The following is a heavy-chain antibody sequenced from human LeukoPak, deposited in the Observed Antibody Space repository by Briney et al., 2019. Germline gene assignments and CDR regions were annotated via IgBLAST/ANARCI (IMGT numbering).Heavy chain of an antibody. CDR1: GGSISSYY. CDR3: ARGAMTTTSTFDY. D-gene: IGHD5-24*01. CDR2: IYYSGST. J-gene: IGHJ4*02. V-gene: IGHV4-59*13. Sequence: SETLSLTCTVSGGSISSYYWSWIRQPPGQGLEWIGYIYYSGSTNYNPSLKSRVTLSVDTSKNQFSLKLSSVTAADTAVYYCARGAMTTTSTFDYWGQGTLVTVSS.